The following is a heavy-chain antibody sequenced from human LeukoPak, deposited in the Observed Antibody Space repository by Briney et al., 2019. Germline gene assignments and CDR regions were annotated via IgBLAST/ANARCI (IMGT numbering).Heavy chain of an antibody. D-gene: IGHD4-17*01. Sequence: GPSVKVSCKASGYTFTSYGIRWVRQPPAQGLEGMGWISAYNGNTNYVQKLQVRVTMTTDTYNNTAYMELRRLRSDDTAVYYCARGGHYGEDYFDYWGQGTLVTVSS. V-gene: IGHV1-18*01. J-gene: IGHJ4*02. CDR3: ARGGHYGEDYFDY. CDR1: GYTFTSYG. CDR2: ISAYNGNT.